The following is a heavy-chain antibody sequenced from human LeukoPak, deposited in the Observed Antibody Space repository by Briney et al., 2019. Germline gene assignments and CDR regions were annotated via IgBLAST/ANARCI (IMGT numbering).Heavy chain of an antibody. Sequence: GGSLRLSCATSGFTFSTYWMSWVRQAPGKGLEWVANIKQDGSEKYYVDSVKGRFTISRDNAKNSLYLQMNSLRVEDTAVYYCAREPAWAYFDYWGQGTLVTVSS. J-gene: IGHJ4*02. D-gene: IGHD7-27*01. CDR1: GFTFSTYW. CDR3: AREPAWAYFDY. V-gene: IGHV3-7*01. CDR2: IKQDGSEK.